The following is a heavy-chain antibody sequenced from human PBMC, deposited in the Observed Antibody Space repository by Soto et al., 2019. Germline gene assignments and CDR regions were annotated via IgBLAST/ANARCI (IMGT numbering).Heavy chain of an antibody. CDR1: GGSFSGYY. CDR3: AREDVVPRTFDI. D-gene: IGHD2-15*01. CDR2: INHSGST. J-gene: IGHJ3*02. V-gene: IGHV4-34*01. Sequence: PSETLSLTCAVYGGSFSGYYWSWIRQPPGKGLEWIGEINHSGSTNYNPSLKSRVTISVDTSKNQFSLKLSSVTAADTAVYYCAREDVVPRTFDIWGQGTMVTVSS.